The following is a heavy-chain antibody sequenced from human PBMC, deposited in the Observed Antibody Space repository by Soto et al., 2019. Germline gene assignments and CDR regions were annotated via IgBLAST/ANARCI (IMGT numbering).Heavy chain of an antibody. CDR3: ARVPSPFDFYYAMDV. Sequence: YWSWIRQAPGKGLEWIGYIFSSGTTYYNPSLKSRLTMSLDTSQNQFSLKLNSVTAADTAVYFCARVPSPFDFYYAMDVWGQGTTVTVSS. V-gene: IGHV4-30-4*02. J-gene: IGHJ6*02. CDR1: Y. CDR2: IFSSGTT. D-gene: IGHD3-16*01.